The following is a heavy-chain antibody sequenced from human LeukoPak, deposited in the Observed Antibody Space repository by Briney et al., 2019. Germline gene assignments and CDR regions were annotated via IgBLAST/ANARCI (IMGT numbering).Heavy chain of an antibody. CDR2: IIPIFGTA. Sequence: SVKVSCKASGGTFSSYAISWVRQAPGQGLEWMGGIIPIFGTANYAQKFQGRVTITADESTSTAYMELSSLRSEDTAVYYCARVGRGYSYGYNYFDYWGQGTLVTVSS. D-gene: IGHD5-18*01. CDR3: ARVGRGYSYGYNYFDY. J-gene: IGHJ4*02. CDR1: GGTFSSYA. V-gene: IGHV1-69*13.